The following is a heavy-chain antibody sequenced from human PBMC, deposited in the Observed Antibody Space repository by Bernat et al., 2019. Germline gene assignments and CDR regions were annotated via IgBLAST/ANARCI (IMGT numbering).Heavy chain of an antibody. V-gene: IGHV4-39*01. D-gene: IGHD6-19*01. J-gene: IGHJ4*02. CDR3: ARRQDSSGWYHFDY. Sequence: QLQLQESGPGLVKPSETLSLTCTVSGGSISSSSYHWGRIRQPPGQGLEWVGHLYYSGSTYYNPSLQSRVTMSVDTTKNQFSLKLTSVTAADTAVYYCARRQDSSGWYHFDYWGQGTLGTVSS. CDR1: GGSISSSSYH. CDR2: LYYSGST.